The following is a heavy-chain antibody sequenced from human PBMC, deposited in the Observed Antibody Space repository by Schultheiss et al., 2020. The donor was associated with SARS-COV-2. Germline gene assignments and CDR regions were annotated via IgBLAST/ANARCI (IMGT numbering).Heavy chain of an antibody. V-gene: IGHV3-23*01. CDR1: GVTFSSYA. CDR2: ISATGST. CDR3: ARGTLTMPYPDDAFDI. Sequence: GGSLRLSCGASGVTFSSYAMSWVRQAPGKGLEWVSTISATGSTYYADSVKGRCTISRDISKNTLYLQMHSLRAEDTAVYYCARGTLTMPYPDDAFDIWGQGTMVTVSS. D-gene: IGHD2-2*01. J-gene: IGHJ3*02.